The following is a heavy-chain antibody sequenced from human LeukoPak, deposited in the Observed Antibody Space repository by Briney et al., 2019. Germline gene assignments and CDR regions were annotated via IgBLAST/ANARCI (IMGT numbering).Heavy chain of an antibody. J-gene: IGHJ4*02. Sequence: GGSLRLSCVASGFTFSTYAMSWVRQAPGKGLVWVSRINSDGSATAYADSVKGRFTISRDNAENTLYLQMNSLRAEDTAVYYCARGTAGYHSSYFDYWGQGTLVTVSS. CDR2: INSDGSAT. V-gene: IGHV3-74*01. CDR3: ARGTAGYHSSYFDY. CDR1: GFTFSTYA. D-gene: IGHD3-16*02.